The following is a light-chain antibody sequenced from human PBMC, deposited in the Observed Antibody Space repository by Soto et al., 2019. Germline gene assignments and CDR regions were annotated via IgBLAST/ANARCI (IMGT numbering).Light chain of an antibody. V-gene: IGKV1-39*01. J-gene: IGKJ1*01. CDR1: QSISYY. CDR2: TTS. Sequence: DIQMTQSPSSLSESVGDRVTITCRASQSISYYLNWYQQKPGRAPRLLIYTTSSLQSGVPSKFSGSASGTDFNLTISSLQPEDFATYYCQQRYTTPWTFGQGTKLDIK. CDR3: QQRYTTPWT.